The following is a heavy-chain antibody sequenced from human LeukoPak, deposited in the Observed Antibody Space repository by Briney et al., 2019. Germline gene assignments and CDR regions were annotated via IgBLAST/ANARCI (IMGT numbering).Heavy chain of an antibody. CDR2: IYYSGST. J-gene: IGHJ4*02. CDR1: GGSISSGGYY. Sequence: SQTLSLTCTVSGGSISSGGYYWSWIRQHPGKGLEWIGYIYYSGSTYYNPSLKSRVTISVDTSKNQFSLKLSSVTAADTAVYYCARSAYYYDSGGYCIFDYWGQGTLVTVSS. D-gene: IGHD3-22*01. V-gene: IGHV4-31*03. CDR3: ARSAYYYDSGGYCIFDY.